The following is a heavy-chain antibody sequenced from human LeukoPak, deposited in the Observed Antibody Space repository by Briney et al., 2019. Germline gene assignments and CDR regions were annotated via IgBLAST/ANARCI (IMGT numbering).Heavy chain of an antibody. Sequence: GGSLRLSCAASGFTFSTYWMTWVRQAPGKGLEWVTNLKQDGSEEYYVDSVKGRFTISRDNAKNSLYLQMNSLRAEDTAVYYCARDYRSSSGRSIDYWGQGNLVTVSS. CDR3: ARDYRSSSGRSIDY. J-gene: IGHJ4*02. D-gene: IGHD6-6*01. V-gene: IGHV3-7*01. CDR1: GFTFSTYW. CDR2: LKQDGSEE.